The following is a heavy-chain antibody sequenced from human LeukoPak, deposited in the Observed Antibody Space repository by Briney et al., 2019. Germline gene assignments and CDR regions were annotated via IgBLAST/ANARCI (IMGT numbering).Heavy chain of an antibody. J-gene: IGHJ3*01. CDR1: GGSFSGYY. CDR2: INHSGST. CDR3: ARGFRRSPLVVVVAATP. D-gene: IGHD2-15*01. V-gene: IGHV4-34*01. Sequence: SETLSLTCAVYGGSFSGYYWSWIRQPPGKGLEWIGEINHSGSTNYNPSLKSRVTISVDTSKNQFSLKLSSVTAAYTAVYYCARGFRRSPLVVVVAATPWGQGTLVTVSS.